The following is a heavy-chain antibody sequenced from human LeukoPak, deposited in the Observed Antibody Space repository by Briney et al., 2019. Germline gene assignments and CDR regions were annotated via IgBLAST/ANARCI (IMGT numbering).Heavy chain of an antibody. Sequence: GGTRGLPFVGSGFAFGVLAISGVRRPLGRGREWVETIGSGAELFYGESVKGRFTISRDDPRNTVWLQMNSLRAEYTALYYCAKDWTPHNRVYDCLDAWGQGTQVTVSS. CDR3: AKDWTPHNRVYDCLDA. CDR1: GFAFGVLA. CDR2: IGSGAEL. J-gene: IGHJ5*02. D-gene: IGHD3-16*01. V-gene: IGHV3-23*01.